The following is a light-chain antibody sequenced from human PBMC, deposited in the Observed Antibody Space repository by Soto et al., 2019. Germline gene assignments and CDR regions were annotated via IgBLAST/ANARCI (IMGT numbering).Light chain of an antibody. V-gene: IGKV3-20*01. CDR1: QSVGSN. CDR2: GAY. J-gene: IGKJ1*01. Sequence: EIVMTQSPATLSLSPGESATLSCRASQSVGSNLAWYQQKPGQAPRLLIYGAYSRATGIPDRFSGSGSGTDFTLTISRLEPEDFALYYCQQYDHSLLWTCGQGTKVDIK. CDR3: QQYDHSLLWT.